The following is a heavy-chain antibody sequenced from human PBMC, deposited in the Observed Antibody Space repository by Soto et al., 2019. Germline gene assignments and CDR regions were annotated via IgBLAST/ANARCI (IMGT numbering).Heavy chain of an antibody. CDR2: VYHSGGS. CDR1: GVSIHNSHSF. CDR3: GRVVEGATRHTDSDS. D-gene: IGHD2-15*01. Sequence: SETLSLTCAVSGVSIHNSHSFWGWIRQPPGKGLEFIGSVYHSGGSYYNPSLKGRVTISVDTSNNQISLRVNSVTAADTAVYYCGRVVEGATRHTDSDSWGQGMLVTSPQ. V-gene: IGHV4-39*02. J-gene: IGHJ5*02.